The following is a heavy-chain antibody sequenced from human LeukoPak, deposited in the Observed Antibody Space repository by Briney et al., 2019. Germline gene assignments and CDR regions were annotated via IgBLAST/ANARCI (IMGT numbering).Heavy chain of an antibody. J-gene: IGHJ6*04. Sequence: SETLSLTCTVSGGSISSYYWSWIRQPPGKGLEWIGYIYYSGNTNYNPSLKSRVTISVDTSKNQFSLKLSSVTAADTAVYYCARDKGYFDWLLARYYYYGMDVWGKGTTVTVSS. V-gene: IGHV4-59*01. CDR3: ARDKGYFDWLLARYYYYGMDV. CDR1: GGSISSYY. D-gene: IGHD3-9*01. CDR2: IYYSGNT.